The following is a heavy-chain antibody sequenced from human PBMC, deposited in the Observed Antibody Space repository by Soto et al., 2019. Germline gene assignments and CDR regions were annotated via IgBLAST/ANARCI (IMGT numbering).Heavy chain of an antibody. CDR3: VKDGSSGWPYYYGLDV. V-gene: IGHV3-30*18. D-gene: IGHD6-19*01. J-gene: IGHJ6*02. Sequence: QVQLVESGGGGVQPGRSLRLSCAASGFTFSSYGMHWVRQAPGKGLEWVAVISYDGRNKYYADSVKGRFTIPRDNSKNTLYLHMSSLRPEDTAVYYCVKDGSSGWPYYYGLDVWGQGTTVTVSS. CDR1: GFTFSSYG. CDR2: ISYDGRNK.